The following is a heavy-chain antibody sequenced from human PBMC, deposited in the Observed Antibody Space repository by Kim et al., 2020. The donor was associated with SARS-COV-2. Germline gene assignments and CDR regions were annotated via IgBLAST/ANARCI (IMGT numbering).Heavy chain of an antibody. D-gene: IGHD2-21*02. V-gene: IGHV4-34*01. Sequence: SETLSLTCAVYGGSFSGYYWSWIRQPPGKGLEWIGEINHSGSTNYNPSLKSRVTISVDTSKNQFSLKLSSVTAADTAVYYCARGKYSGDCCPNDYWGQGT. CDR1: GGSFSGYY. J-gene: IGHJ4*02. CDR2: INHSGST. CDR3: ARGKYSGDCCPNDY.